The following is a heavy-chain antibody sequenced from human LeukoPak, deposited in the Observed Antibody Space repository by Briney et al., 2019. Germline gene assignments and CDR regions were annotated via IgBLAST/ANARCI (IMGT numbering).Heavy chain of an antibody. J-gene: IGHJ4*02. CDR3: ATTFGELLSPYFDY. CDR1: GFTFSSYA. Sequence: GGSLRLSCAASGFTFSSYAMSWVRQAPGKGLEWVSAISGSGGSTYYADSVEGRFTISRDNSKNTPYLQMNSLRAEDTAVYYCATTFGELLSPYFDYWGQGTLVTVSS. V-gene: IGHV3-23*01. CDR2: ISGSGGST. D-gene: IGHD3-10*02.